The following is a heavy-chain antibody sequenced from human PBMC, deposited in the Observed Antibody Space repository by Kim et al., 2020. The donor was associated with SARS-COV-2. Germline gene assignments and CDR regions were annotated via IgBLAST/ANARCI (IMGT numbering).Heavy chain of an antibody. V-gene: IGHV1-46*01. J-gene: IGHJ4*02. D-gene: IGHD6-13*01. Sequence: ASVKVSCKASGYTFTSYYMHWVRQAPGQGLEWMGIINPSGGSTSYAQKFQGRVTMTRDTSTSTVYMELSSLRSEDTAVYYCAREIQQLVPLGDFDYWGQGTLVTVSS. CDR3: AREIQQLVPLGDFDY. CDR2: INPSGGST. CDR1: GYTFTSYY.